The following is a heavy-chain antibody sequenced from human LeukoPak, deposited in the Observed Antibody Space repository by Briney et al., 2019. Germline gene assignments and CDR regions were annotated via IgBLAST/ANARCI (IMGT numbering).Heavy chain of an antibody. CDR1: GGSISSSNW. CDR3: ARGVAITARHGSYYYYYYMDV. Sequence: SGTLSLTCAVSGGSISSSNWWSWVRQPPGKGLEWIGEIYHSGSTNYNPSLKSRVTISVDKSKNQFTLKLSSVTAADTAVYYCARGVAITARHGSYYYYYYMDVWGKGTTVTVSS. D-gene: IGHD6-6*01. V-gene: IGHV4-4*02. CDR2: IYHSGST. J-gene: IGHJ6*03.